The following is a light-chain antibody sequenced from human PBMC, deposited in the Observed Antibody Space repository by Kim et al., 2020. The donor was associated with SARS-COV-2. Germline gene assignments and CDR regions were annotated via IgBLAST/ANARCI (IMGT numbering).Light chain of an antibody. Sequence: RATISCKSSQIILSNSNDKNYLAWYQQKPRQPPKLLTYWASTRESGVPDRFSGSASGTDFTLTISSLEAEDVAVYYCQQYYNTPYTFGQGTKLEI. CDR1: QIILSNSNDKNY. CDR2: WAS. V-gene: IGKV4-1*01. CDR3: QQYYNTPYT. J-gene: IGKJ2*01.